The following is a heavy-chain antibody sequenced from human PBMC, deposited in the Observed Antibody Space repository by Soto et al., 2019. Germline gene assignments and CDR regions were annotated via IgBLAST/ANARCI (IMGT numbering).Heavy chain of an antibody. V-gene: IGHV4-4*02. CDR2: IYHGGNI. J-gene: IGHJ4*02. Sequence: PSETLSLTCAASGASITNDDWWTWVRQPPGEGLEWIGEIYHGGNIHYSPSLRGRVTISLDKSKQQFSLTLTSVTAADTAVYYCARDGGSETLFFDYWGQGTLVTVSS. D-gene: IGHD1-26*01. CDR3: ARDGGSETLFFDY. CDR1: GASITNDDW.